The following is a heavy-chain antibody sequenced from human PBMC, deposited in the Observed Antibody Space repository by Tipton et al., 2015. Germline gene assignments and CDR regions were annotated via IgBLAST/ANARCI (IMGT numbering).Heavy chain of an antibody. D-gene: IGHD3-16*02. CDR3: VKVAVRGSSRFWDYFDH. CDR1: GFSLNSYG. J-gene: IGHJ4*02. Sequence: SLRLSCAASGFSLNSYGVHWVRQGPGKGLEWVATIPYDGSSGYVVDSVKGRFTVSRDNSKNTVYLQMNSLRSEDTAVYYCVKVAVRGSSRFWDYFDHWGQGTLVTVSS. V-gene: IGHV3-30*03. CDR2: IPYDGSSG.